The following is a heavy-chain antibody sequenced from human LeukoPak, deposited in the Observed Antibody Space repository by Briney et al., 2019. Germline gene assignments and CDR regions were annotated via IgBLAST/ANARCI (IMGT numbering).Heavy chain of an antibody. D-gene: IGHD3-10*01. V-gene: IGHV3-33*01. J-gene: IGHJ4*02. CDR3: ARASGPFDY. Sequence: GGSLRLSCAASGFTFSTYGMHWVRQAPGKGLERVAVIWNDGSNKYYADSVKGRFTISRDNSKNTLYLQMNSLRAEDTAVYSCARASGPFDYWGQGTLVTVSS. CDR2: IWNDGSNK. CDR1: GFTFSTYG.